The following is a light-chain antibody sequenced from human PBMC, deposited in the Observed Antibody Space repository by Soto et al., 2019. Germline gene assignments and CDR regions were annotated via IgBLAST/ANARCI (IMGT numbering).Light chain of an antibody. CDR2: EVS. CDR3: SSYTSSSTLVV. V-gene: IGLV2-14*01. J-gene: IGLJ2*01. CDR1: SRDVGGYNY. Sequence: QSALTQPASVSGSPGQSITISCTGTSRDVGGYNYVPWYQQHPGKAPKLMIYEVSNRPSGVSNRFSGSKSGNTASLTISGVQAEDEADYYCSSYTSSSTLVVFGGGTKVTVL.